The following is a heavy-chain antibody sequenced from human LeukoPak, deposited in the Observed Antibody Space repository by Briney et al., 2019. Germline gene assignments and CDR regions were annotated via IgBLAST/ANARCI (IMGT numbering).Heavy chain of an antibody. CDR2: IYHSGST. CDR1: GYSISSGYY. Sequence: SETLSLTCTVSGYSISSGYYWGWIRQPPGKGLEWIGSIYHSGSTYYNPSLKSRVTMSVDTSKNQFSLKLSSVNAADTAVYYCARDRVSYSSSWSNYYYYMDVWGKGTTVTISS. CDR3: ARDRVSYSSSWSNYYYYMDV. J-gene: IGHJ6*03. V-gene: IGHV4-38-2*02. D-gene: IGHD6-13*01.